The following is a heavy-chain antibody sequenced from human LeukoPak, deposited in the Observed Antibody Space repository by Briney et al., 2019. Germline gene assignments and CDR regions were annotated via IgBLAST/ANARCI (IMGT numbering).Heavy chain of an antibody. J-gene: IGHJ5*02. CDR2: IYYSGST. V-gene: IGHV4-39*07. CDR3: ARGVVGDGYNYGDNWFDP. Sequence: SETLSLTCTVSGDSISSSSYYWGWIRQPPGKGLEWIGNIYYSGSTYYNPSLKSRVTISVDTSKNQFSLKLSSVTAADTAVYYCARGVVGDGYNYGDNWFDPWGQGTLVTVSS. D-gene: IGHD5-24*01. CDR1: GDSISSSSYY.